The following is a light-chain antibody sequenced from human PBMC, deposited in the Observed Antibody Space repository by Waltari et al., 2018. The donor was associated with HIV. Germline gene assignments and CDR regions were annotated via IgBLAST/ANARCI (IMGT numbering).Light chain of an antibody. CDR1: NLQTKD. CDR2: DDT. Sequence: SFELSQPPSVSVAPGQTATLACVGNNLQTKDVHWYRQKSGQAPVAVVHDDTDPPSGITDRISGSNSGDTATLIIRRVEVDDEADYYCQGWDTSSDWVFGGGTKLTVL. CDR3: QGWDTSSDWV. V-gene: IGLV3-21*02. J-gene: IGLJ3*02.